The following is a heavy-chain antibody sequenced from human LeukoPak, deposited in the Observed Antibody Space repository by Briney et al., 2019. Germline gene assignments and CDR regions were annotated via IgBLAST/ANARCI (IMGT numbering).Heavy chain of an antibody. Sequence: SETLSLTCAVSGGSFSGYYWSWIRQPPGKGLEWIGEIYHSGSTNYNPSLKSRVTTSVDTYNNQLSLKLSSVTAADTAVHYCARRYCTNGVCYSGGFDYWGQRPLVSVSS. CDR2: IYHSGST. V-gene: IGHV4-34*01. J-gene: IGHJ4*02. CDR3: ARRYCTNGVCYSGGFDY. CDR1: GGSFSGYY. D-gene: IGHD2-8*01.